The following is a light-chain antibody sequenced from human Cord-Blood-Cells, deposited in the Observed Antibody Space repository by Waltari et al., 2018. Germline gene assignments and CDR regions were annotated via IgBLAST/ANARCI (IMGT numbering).Light chain of an antibody. CDR2: DAS. Sequence: EIVLTQSPATLSLSPGERATRSCRASQSVSSYLAWYQQKPGQAPRLLIYDASNRATGIPARFSGSGSGTDFTLTISSLEPEDFAVYYCQKRSNWPITFGPGTKVDIK. J-gene: IGKJ3*01. CDR3: QKRSNWPIT. V-gene: IGKV3-11*01. CDR1: QSVSSY.